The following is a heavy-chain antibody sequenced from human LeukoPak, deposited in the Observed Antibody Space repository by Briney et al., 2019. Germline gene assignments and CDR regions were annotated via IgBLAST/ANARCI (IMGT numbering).Heavy chain of an antibody. CDR3: ARGYCGSDGCYVPFDH. V-gene: IGHV4-61*01. CDR2: IYYSGST. Sequence: SETLSLTCTVSGGSVSSGSYYWSWIRQPPGKGLEWIGYIYYSGSTNYNPSLKSRVTISVDTSKSQFSLKLSSVTAADTAVYYCARGYCGSDGCYVPFDHWGQGTPVTVSS. J-gene: IGHJ4*02. CDR1: GGSVSSGSYY. D-gene: IGHD2-21*01.